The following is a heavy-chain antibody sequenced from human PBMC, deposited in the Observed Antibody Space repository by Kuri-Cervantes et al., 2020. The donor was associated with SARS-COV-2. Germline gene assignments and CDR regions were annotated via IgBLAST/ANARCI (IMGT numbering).Heavy chain of an antibody. J-gene: IGHJ1*01. Sequence: GESLKISCAASGFTVSSNYMSWVRQAPGKGLEWVSVIYSCGSTYYADSVKGRFTISRDNSKNTLYLQMNSLRAEDTAVYYCAKNIAVAARRAEYFQHWGQGTLVTVSS. CDR3: AKNIAVAARRAEYFQH. CDR1: GFTVSSNY. V-gene: IGHV3-53*01. D-gene: IGHD6-19*01. CDR2: IYSCGST.